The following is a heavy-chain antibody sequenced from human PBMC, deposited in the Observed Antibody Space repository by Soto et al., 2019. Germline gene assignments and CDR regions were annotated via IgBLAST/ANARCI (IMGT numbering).Heavy chain of an antibody. J-gene: IGHJ4*02. Sequence: RGESLKVACRGGGYSCTSYWIDLLRQMPGKGLEWMGIIYPGDSDTRYSPSFQGQVTISADKSISTAYLQWSSLKASDTAMYYCARLDYSNWWTDYWGQGTLVTVSS. D-gene: IGHD4-4*01. CDR1: GYSCTSYW. CDR3: ARLDYSNWWTDY. CDR2: IYPGDSDT. V-gene: IGHV5-51*01.